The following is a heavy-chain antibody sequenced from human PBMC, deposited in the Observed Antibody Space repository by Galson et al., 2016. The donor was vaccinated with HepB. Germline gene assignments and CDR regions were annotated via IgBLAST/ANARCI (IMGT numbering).Heavy chain of an antibody. CDR2: ISARGGNT. CDR3: AKGDYASVFDY. V-gene: IGHV3-23*01. Sequence: SLRLSCAASGFTFSSYAMTWVRQAPGKGLEWVSTISARGGNTFYADSVKGRFTISRDNSNNTLYLQMNSLRAEDTAVYYCAKGDYASVFDYWGQGTLVTVSS. CDR1: GFTFSSYA. D-gene: IGHD4-17*01. J-gene: IGHJ4*02.